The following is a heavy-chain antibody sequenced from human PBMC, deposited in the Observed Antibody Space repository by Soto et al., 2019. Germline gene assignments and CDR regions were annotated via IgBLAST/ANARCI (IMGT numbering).Heavy chain of an antibody. V-gene: IGHV1-69*13. CDR3: AKRRVEGKQWLPHYFDS. D-gene: IGHD6-19*01. J-gene: IGHJ4*02. CDR2: VIPIVGTA. CDR1: GGTFSSYA. Sequence: SVKVSCKASGGTFSSYAISWVRQAPGQGLEWMGGVIPIVGTANYAQKFQGRVTMTGDASTSTVYMELSSLRSDDTAVYYCAKRRVEGKQWLPHYFDSWGQG.